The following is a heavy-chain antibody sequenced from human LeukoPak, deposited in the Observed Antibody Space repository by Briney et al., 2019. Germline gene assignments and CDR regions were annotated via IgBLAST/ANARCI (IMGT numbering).Heavy chain of an antibody. J-gene: IGHJ4*02. D-gene: IGHD6-13*01. CDR3: ARADSRSWYNDDRYDY. Sequence: GASVKVSCKASGYTFTGYYVHWVRQAPGQGLERMGWINPNSGGTNYAQKFQGRVTMTRDTSISTAYMELSRLRSDDAAVYYCARADSRSWYNDDRYDYWGQGTLVTVSA. V-gene: IGHV1-2*02. CDR2: INPNSGGT. CDR1: GYTFTGYY.